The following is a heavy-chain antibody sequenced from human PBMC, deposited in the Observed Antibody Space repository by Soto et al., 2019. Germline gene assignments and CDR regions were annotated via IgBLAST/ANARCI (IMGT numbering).Heavy chain of an antibody. J-gene: IGHJ6*02. CDR2: IIPIFGTA. D-gene: IGHD6-13*01. CDR1: GGTFSSYA. V-gene: IGHV1-69*13. CDR3: AGEYSSSLGYYYGMDV. Sequence: SVKVSCKASGGTFSSYAISWVRQAPGQGLEWMGGIIPIFGTANYAQKFQGRVTITADESTSTAYMELSSLRSEDTAVYYCAGEYSSSLGYYYGMDVWGQGTTVTVSS.